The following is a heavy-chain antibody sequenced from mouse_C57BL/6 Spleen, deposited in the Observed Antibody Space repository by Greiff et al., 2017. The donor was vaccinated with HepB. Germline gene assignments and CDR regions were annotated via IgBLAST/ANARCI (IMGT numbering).Heavy chain of an antibody. V-gene: IGHV1-59*01. CDR2: IDPSDSYT. CDR1: GYTFTSYW. Sequence: QVQLQQPGAELVRPGTSVKLSCKASGYTFTSYWMHWVKQRPRQGLEWIGVIDPSDSYTNYNQKFKGKATLTVDTSSSTAYMQLSSLTSEDSAVYYCARPGTEGFAYWGQGTLVTVSA. CDR3: ARPGTEGFAY. D-gene: IGHD3-3*01. J-gene: IGHJ3*01.